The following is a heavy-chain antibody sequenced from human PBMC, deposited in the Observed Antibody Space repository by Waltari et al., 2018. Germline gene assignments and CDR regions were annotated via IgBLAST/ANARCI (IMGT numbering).Heavy chain of an antibody. CDR1: GGSFSGYY. CDR2: ISYDGSNK. Sequence: QVQLQQWGAGLLKPSETLSLTCAVYGGSFSGYYWSWIRQPPGKGLEWVAVISYDGSNKYYADSVKGRFTISRDNSKNTLYLQMNSLRAEDTAVYYCARDPSGYFDLWGRGTLVTVSS. CDR3: ARDPSGYFDL. V-gene: IGHV3-30-3*01. J-gene: IGHJ2*01.